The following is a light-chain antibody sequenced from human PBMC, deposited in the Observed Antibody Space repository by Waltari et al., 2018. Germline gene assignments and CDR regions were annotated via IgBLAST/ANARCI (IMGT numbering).Light chain of an antibody. Sequence: EIVLTQSPGTLSLSPGERATLSCRASQSVTRSLAWYQQKPGQAPRLHIYGASSRATGIPDRFSGGGSGTDFSLTISRLEPEDFAMYYCQHYVSLPATFGQGTKVEIK. CDR1: QSVTRS. CDR2: GAS. CDR3: QHYVSLPAT. V-gene: IGKV3-20*01. J-gene: IGKJ1*01.